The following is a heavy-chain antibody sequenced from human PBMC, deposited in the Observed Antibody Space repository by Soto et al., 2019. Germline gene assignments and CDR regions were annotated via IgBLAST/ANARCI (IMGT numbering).Heavy chain of an antibody. D-gene: IGHD6-6*01. V-gene: IGHV3-23*01. CDR1: GFTFSSYA. Sequence: EVQLLESGGGLVQPGGSLRLSCAASGFTFSSYAMSWVRQAPGKGLEWVSGISGSGVSTYYADSVKGRFTISRDNSKSTLYLQMNSLRAEDTAVYYCANDRERIATRSIDSWGQGTLVTVSS. J-gene: IGHJ5*01. CDR3: ANDRERIATRSIDS. CDR2: ISGSGVST.